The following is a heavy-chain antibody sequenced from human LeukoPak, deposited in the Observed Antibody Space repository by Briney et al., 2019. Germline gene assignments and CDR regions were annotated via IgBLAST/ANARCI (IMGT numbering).Heavy chain of an antibody. J-gene: IGHJ4*02. D-gene: IGHD6-6*01. CDR3: AAAYSSSGLSY. CDR2: INQDGSEN. V-gene: IGHV3-7*05. CDR1: GFTFSSYW. Sequence: GGFLRLSCAASGFTFSSYWMSWVRQAPGKGLEWVANINQDGSENYYVDSVKGRFTISRDNAKNSLYLQMNSLRAEDTAVYYCAAAYSSSGLSYWGQGTLVTVSS.